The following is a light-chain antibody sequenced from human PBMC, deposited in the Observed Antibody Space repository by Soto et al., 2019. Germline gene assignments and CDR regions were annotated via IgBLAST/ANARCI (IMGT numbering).Light chain of an antibody. CDR1: QSISTR. V-gene: IGKV1-5*01. J-gene: IGKJ1*01. Sequence: DIQMTQSPSTLSASAGDRGTITCRASQSISTRLAWYQQKSGKAPHLLICDASTLERGVPSRFSGSGSGTEFTLTISSMQPDDFATFYCQQYNGYSRTFGQGTKVDI. CDR3: QQYNGYSRT. CDR2: DAS.